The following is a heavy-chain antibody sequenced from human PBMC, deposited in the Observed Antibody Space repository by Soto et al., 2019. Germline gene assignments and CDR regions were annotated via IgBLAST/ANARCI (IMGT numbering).Heavy chain of an antibody. CDR2: ARNKANSYTT. D-gene: IGHD2-8*01. CDR1: GFTFSYHY. V-gene: IGHV3-72*01. Sequence: GGSLRLSCAASGFTFSYHYMDGVRQAPGKGLEWVGRARNKANSYTTEYAASVKGRFTISRDDSKNSLYLQMNSLKTEDTAMYFCARASSNYYFDYWGQGTLVTVSS. J-gene: IGHJ4*02. CDR3: ARASSNYYFDY.